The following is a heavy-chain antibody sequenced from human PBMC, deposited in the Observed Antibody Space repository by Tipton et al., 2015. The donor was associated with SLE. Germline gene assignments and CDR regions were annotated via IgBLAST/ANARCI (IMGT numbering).Heavy chain of an antibody. D-gene: IGHD3-3*01. J-gene: IGHJ4*02. CDR2: INHSGST. Sequence: TLSLTCAVYGGSFSGYYWSWIRQPPGKGLEWIGEINHSGSTNYNPSLKSRVTISVDTSKNQFSLKLSSVTAADTAVYYCASGRLRSVDYWGQGTLVTVSS. V-gene: IGHV4-34*01. CDR3: ASGRLRSVDY. CDR1: GGSFSGYY.